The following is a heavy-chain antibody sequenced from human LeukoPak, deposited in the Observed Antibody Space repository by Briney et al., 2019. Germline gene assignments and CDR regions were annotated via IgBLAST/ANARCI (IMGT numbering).Heavy chain of an antibody. V-gene: IGHV1-18*01. CDR2: ISAYNGNT. J-gene: IGHJ6*02. D-gene: IGHD2-2*02. Sequence: ASVKVSCKASGYTFTSYGISWVRQAPGQGLEWMGWISAYNGNTNYAQKLQGRVTMTTDTSTSTAYMELRSLRSDDTAVYYCARGVVPAAISGVYYYYYYGMDVWGQGATVTVSS. CDR1: GYTFTSYG. CDR3: ARGVVPAAISGVYYYYYYGMDV.